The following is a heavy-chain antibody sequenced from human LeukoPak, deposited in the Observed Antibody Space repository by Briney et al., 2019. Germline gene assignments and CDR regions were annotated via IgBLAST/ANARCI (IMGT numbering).Heavy chain of an antibody. CDR1: GGSISSYY. V-gene: IGHV4-59*01. CDR2: IYYSGST. J-gene: IGHJ4*02. CDR3: ARGVAGPYYFDY. Sequence: PSETLSLTCTVSGGSISSYYWSWIRQPPGEGLEWIGYIYYSGSTNYNPSLKSRVTISVDTSKNQFSLKLSSVTAADTAVYYCARGVAGPYYFDYWGQGTLVTVSS. D-gene: IGHD6-19*01.